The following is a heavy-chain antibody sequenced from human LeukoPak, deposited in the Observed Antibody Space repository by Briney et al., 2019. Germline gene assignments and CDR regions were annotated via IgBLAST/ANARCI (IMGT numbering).Heavy chain of an antibody. V-gene: IGHV3-33*01. D-gene: IGHD5-12*01. Sequence: GRSLRLSCAASGFTFSSYGMHWVRQAPGKGLEWVAVIWYDGSNKYYADSVKGRFTISRDNSKNTLYLQMNSLRAEDTAVYYCARAVQMATIPPGYWGQGTLVTVSS. CDR2: IWYDGSNK. J-gene: IGHJ4*02. CDR3: ARAVQMATIPPGY. CDR1: GFTFSSYG.